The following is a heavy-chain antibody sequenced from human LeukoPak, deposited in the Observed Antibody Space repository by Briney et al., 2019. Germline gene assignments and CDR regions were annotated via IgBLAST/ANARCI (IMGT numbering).Heavy chain of an antibody. D-gene: IGHD3-22*01. Sequence: PGGSLRLSCAASGFTFSSYAMSWVRQAPGKGLEWVSAISGSGGSTYYADSVKGRFTISRDNSKNTLYLQMNSLRAEDTAVYYCAKIPMIVVVTPSLYYMDVWGKGTTVTVSS. CDR3: AKIPMIVVVTPSLYYMDV. V-gene: IGHV3-23*01. J-gene: IGHJ6*03. CDR2: ISGSGGST. CDR1: GFTFSSYA.